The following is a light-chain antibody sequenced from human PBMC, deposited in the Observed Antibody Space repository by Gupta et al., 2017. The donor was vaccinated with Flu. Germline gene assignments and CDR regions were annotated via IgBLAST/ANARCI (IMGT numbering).Light chain of an antibody. J-gene: IGKJ4*01. CDR3: QQYNNWPLT. Sequence: GGRATHSCRASQSVNSNLAWYQQKPGQAPRLLIYGASTRATGIPARFSGSGSGTEFTLTISSLQSEDFAVYYCQQYNNWPLTFGGGTKVEIK. CDR1: QSVNSN. V-gene: IGKV3-15*01. CDR2: GAS.